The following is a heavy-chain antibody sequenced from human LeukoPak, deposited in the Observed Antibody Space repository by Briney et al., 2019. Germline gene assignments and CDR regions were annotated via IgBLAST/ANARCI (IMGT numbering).Heavy chain of an antibody. Sequence: HPGGSLRLSCAAPGITFSSFGMHWLRQAPGKGLEWVAFIWYGGSNKYYADSVKGRFTISRDNSKNTLYLQMNSLRVEDTAVYYCARDGTVTAGPFDPWGRGTLVTVSS. J-gene: IGHJ5*02. D-gene: IGHD4-11*01. CDR1: GITFSSFG. CDR3: ARDGTVTAGPFDP. CDR2: IWYGGSNK. V-gene: IGHV3-33*01.